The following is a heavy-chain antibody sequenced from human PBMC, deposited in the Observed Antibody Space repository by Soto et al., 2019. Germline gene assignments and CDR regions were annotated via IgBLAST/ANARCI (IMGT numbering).Heavy chain of an antibody. CDR1: GGSISSGGYS. CDR2: IYHSGST. CDR3: ASYGRGTYYYGYYFHH. J-gene: IGHJ4*02. D-gene: IGHD3-10*01. V-gene: IGHV4-30-2*01. Sequence: PSETLSLTCAVSGGSISSGGYSWSWIRQPPGKGLEWIGYIYHSGSTYYNPSLKSRVTISLDTSKNQFSLKLSSVTAADAAVYYCASYGRGTYYYGYYFHHWGQGTPVTVSS.